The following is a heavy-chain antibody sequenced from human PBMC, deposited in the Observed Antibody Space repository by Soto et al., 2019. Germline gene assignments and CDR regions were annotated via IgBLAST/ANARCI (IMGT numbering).Heavy chain of an antibody. Sequence: GASVKVCCEACGDTLTSYVISWVRPATGQGLEWMGWISAYNGNTNYAQKLQGRVTMTTDTSTSTAYMELRSLRSDDTAVYYCARVKDDFWSGYYSGAFDIWGQGTMVTVSS. V-gene: IGHV1-18*01. CDR3: ARVKDDFWSGYYSGAFDI. J-gene: IGHJ3*02. CDR1: GDTLTSYV. CDR2: ISAYNGNT. D-gene: IGHD3-3*01.